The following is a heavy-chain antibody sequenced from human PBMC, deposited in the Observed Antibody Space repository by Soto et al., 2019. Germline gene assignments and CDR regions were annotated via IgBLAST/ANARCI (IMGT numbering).Heavy chain of an antibody. CDR2: IKQDGSEK. Sequence: PGGSLRLSCAASGFTFSSYWMSWVRQAPGKGLEWVANIKQDGSEKYYVDSVKGRFTISRDNAKNSLYLQMNSLRAEDTAVYNCARADYDFCSGHLVNAFDIWGQGTMVTVSS. CDR3: ARADYDFCSGHLVNAFDI. V-gene: IGHV3-7*01. D-gene: IGHD3-3*01. J-gene: IGHJ3*02. CDR1: GFTFSSYW.